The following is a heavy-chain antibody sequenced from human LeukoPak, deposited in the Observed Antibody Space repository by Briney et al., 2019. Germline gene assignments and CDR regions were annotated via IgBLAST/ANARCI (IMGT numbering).Heavy chain of an antibody. Sequence: HTGGSLRLSCAASGFTFSSYAMSWVRQAPGKGLEWVSAISGSGGSTYYADSVKGRFTISRDNSKNTLYLQMNSLRAEDTAVYYCAKSNSGYYSWDYWGQGTLVTVSS. V-gene: IGHV3-23*01. CDR1: GFTFSSYA. CDR3: AKSNSGYYSWDY. D-gene: IGHD3-22*01. J-gene: IGHJ4*02. CDR2: ISGSGGST.